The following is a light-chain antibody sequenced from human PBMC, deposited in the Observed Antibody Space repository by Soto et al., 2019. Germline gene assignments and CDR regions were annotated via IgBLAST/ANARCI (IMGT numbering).Light chain of an antibody. J-gene: IGKJ2*01. CDR1: RDISVY. Sequence: DIQMTQSPSSLPASVGDRVTITCQASRDISVYLNWYQQKPGKPPKLLVYDASNLQTGVPARFSGSGSGTHFTFSISSLQPEDIATYYCQQYDNLPPYTFGQGTKVEIK. CDR2: DAS. V-gene: IGKV1-33*01. CDR3: QQYDNLPPYT.